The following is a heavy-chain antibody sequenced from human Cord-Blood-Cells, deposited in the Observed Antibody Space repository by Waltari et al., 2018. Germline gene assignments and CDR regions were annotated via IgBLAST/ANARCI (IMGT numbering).Heavy chain of an antibody. D-gene: IGHD3-10*01. Sequence: QVQLQESGPGLVKPSGTLSLTCAVSGGSISSSNWWSWVGQPPGKGLEWIGEIYHSGSTNYNPSLKSRVTISVDKSKNQFSLKLSSVTAADTAVYYCATSGGITMVQGVNQPDWYFDLWGRGTLVTVSS. CDR2: IYHSGST. J-gene: IGHJ2*01. CDR3: ATSGGITMVQGVNQPDWYFDL. V-gene: IGHV4-4*02. CDR1: GGSISSSNW.